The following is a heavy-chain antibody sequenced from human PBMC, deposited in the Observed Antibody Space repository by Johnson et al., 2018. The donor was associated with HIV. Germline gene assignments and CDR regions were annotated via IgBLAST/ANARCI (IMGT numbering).Heavy chain of an antibody. V-gene: IGHV3-15*01. CDR3: ARGYILTGYSGAFEL. Sequence: VQLVESGGGLVKPGGSLRLSCAASGFTFSNAWMSWVRQAPGKGLEWVGRIKSKTDGGTTDYAAPVKGRFTISRDDSKNTLYLQMNSLRAEDTAGYYCARGYILTGYSGAFELWGQGTMVTVSS. CDR2: IKSKTDGGTT. J-gene: IGHJ3*01. CDR1: GFTFSNAW. D-gene: IGHD3-9*01.